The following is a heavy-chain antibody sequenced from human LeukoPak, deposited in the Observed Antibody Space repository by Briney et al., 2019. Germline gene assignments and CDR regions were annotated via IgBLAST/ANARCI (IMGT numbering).Heavy chain of an antibody. D-gene: IGHD3-10*01. CDR3: AKENYYATSAMDV. CDR1: GFTFDDYA. CDR2: ISWNSGSI. V-gene: IGHV3-9*01. Sequence: PGGSLRLSCAASGFTFDDYAMHWVRQAPGKGLEWVSGISWNSGSIGYADSVKGRFTISRDNAKNSLYLQMNSLRAEDTALYYCAKENYYATSAMDVWGQGTTVTVSS. J-gene: IGHJ6*02.